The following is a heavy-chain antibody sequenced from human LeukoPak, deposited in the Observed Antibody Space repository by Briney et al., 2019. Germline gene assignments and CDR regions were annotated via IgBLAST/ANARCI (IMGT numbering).Heavy chain of an antibody. CDR2: ISAYNGDT. Sequence: ASVKVSCKTSGYTFTSYGISWVRQAPGQGLEWMGWISAYNGDTNFAQKVQDRVTMTTDTSTSTGYMELRSLRSDDTAVYFCARDPRVAATRVDYWGQGTLVTVSS. CDR1: GYTFTSYG. J-gene: IGHJ4*02. CDR3: ARDPRVAATRVDY. V-gene: IGHV1-18*01. D-gene: IGHD1-26*01.